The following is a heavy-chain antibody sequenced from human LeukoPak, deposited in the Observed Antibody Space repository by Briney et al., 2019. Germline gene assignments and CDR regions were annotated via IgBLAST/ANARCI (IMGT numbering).Heavy chain of an antibody. Sequence: ASETLCLTCTVSGGSISSGSYYWSWIRQPAGKGLEWIGRIYTSGSTNYNPSLKSRVTRSVDTSKNQFSLKLSSVTAADTAVYYCARARSTSYRTHYYYGMDVWGQGTTVTVSS. V-gene: IGHV4-61*02. J-gene: IGHJ6*02. CDR1: GGSISSGSYY. CDR3: ARARSTSYRTHYYYGMDV. D-gene: IGHD2-2*01. CDR2: IYTSGST.